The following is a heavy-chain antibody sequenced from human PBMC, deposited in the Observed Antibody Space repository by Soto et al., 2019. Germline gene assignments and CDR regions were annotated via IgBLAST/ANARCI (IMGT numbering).Heavy chain of an antibody. CDR3: ARDGMVTAMVMWYFDL. J-gene: IGHJ2*01. CDR2: IWYDGSNK. D-gene: IGHD2-21*02. CDR1: GFTFSSYG. Sequence: QVQLVESGGGVVQPGRSLRLSCAASGFTFSSYGMHWVRQAPGKGLEWVAVIWYDGSNKYYADSVKGRFTISRDNSKNTLELQMNSLRAEDTAVYYCARDGMVTAMVMWYFDLWGRGTLVTVSS. V-gene: IGHV3-33*01.